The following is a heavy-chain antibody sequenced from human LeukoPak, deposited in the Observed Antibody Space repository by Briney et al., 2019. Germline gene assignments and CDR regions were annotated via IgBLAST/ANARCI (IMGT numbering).Heavy chain of an antibody. V-gene: IGHV4-39*01. CDR1: GGSISSSSYY. J-gene: IGHJ5*02. CDR2: IYYSGST. Sequence: SETLSLTCTVSGGSISSSSYYWGWIRQPPGKGLEWIGSIYYSGSTYYNPSLKSRVTISVDTSKNQFSLKLSSVTAADTAVYYCATAQMVRGVTINWFDPWGQRTLVTVSS. D-gene: IGHD3-10*01. CDR3: ATAQMVRGVTINWFDP.